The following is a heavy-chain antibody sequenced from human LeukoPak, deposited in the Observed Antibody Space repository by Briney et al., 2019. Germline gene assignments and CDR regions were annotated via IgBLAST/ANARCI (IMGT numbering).Heavy chain of an antibody. Sequence: GGSLRLSCAASGFTFSSYSMNWVRQAPGKGLEWVSSISSSSSYIYYADSVKGRFTISRDNAKNSLYLQMNSLRAEDTAVYYCARVDRATSSGYCSGGSCYAVGWFDPWGQGTLVTVSS. CDR2: ISSSSSYI. V-gene: IGHV3-21*04. J-gene: IGHJ5*02. D-gene: IGHD2-15*01. CDR1: GFTFSSYS. CDR3: ARVDRATSSGYCSGGSCYAVGWFDP.